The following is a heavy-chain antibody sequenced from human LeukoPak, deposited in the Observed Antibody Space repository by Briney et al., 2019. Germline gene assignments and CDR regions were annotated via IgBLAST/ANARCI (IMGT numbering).Heavy chain of an antibody. CDR3: AKDYGYFDY. V-gene: IGHV3-33*06. D-gene: IGHD4-17*01. Sequence: GGSLRLSCAASGFTFSNYAMSWVRQAPGKGLEWVAVIWYDGTSKYYADSVKGRFTISRDNSKNTLFLQMSSLRAEDTAVYYCAKDYGYFDYWGQGTLVTVSS. CDR2: IWYDGTSK. J-gene: IGHJ4*02. CDR1: GFTFSNYA.